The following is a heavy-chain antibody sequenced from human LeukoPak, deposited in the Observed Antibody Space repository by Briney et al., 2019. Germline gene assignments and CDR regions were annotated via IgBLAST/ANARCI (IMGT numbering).Heavy chain of an antibody. J-gene: IGHJ4*02. Sequence: GGSLRLSCETSGVIFSSLSLNWVRQPPGKGLEWLSYISASSRTTYYADSVKGRFIVSRNNAKNSLFLQMDSLRADDTALYYCASQSSGSSTRAPDFWGQGTVVTVSS. CDR1: GVIFSSLS. CDR2: ISASSRTT. D-gene: IGHD1-26*01. CDR3: ASQSSGSSTRAPDF. V-gene: IGHV3-48*04.